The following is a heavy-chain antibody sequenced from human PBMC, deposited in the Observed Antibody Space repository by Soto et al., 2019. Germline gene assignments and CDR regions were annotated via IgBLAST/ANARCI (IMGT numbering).Heavy chain of an antibody. D-gene: IGHD3-22*01. J-gene: IGHJ4*02. CDR3: AKDPRDSRGWLLDY. CDR1: GFIFSDYY. Sequence: GGSLRLSCAASGFIFSDYYMTWIRQAPGKGLEWVSYISSSGPTIYYADSVKGRFTISRDNAKNSLYLQMNTLRAEDTAVYYCAKDPRDSRGWLLDYWGLGTLVTVSS. V-gene: IGHV3-11*01. CDR2: ISSSGPTI.